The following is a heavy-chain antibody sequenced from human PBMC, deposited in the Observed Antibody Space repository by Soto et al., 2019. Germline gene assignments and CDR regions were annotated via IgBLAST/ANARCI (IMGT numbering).Heavy chain of an antibody. V-gene: IGHV1-69*06. D-gene: IGHD1-26*01. CDR1: GRTFLISA. CDR3: VRGKEWEEPSNHYYFDY. J-gene: IGHJ4*02. Sequence: QVQLVQSGAEVKTPGSAVRVSCKTAGRTFLISAIAWVRQAPGQGLEWMGGIIPILGTIHIAQNFQGRVNFTADRSTSTAYKDLSSLRSEDTVTYFCVRGKEWEEPSNHYYFDYWRQGSQVIVSS. CDR2: IIPILGTI.